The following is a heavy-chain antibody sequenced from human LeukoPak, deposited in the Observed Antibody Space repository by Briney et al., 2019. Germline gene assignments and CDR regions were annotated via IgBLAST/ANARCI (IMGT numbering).Heavy chain of an antibody. J-gene: IGHJ4*02. CDR2: ISADGGST. Sequence: GGSLRLSCVASGLTFHNYAMHWVRQAPGKGLEWVSLISADGGSTFYADSVRGRFSISRDNSKNSLYLQMNSLRTEDTAMYYCAKESGKFDYWGQGTLVAVSS. CDR1: GLTFHNYA. V-gene: IGHV3-43*02. CDR3: AKESGKFDY.